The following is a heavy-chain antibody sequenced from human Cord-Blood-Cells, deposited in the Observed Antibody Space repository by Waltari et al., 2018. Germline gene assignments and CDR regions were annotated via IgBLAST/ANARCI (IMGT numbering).Heavy chain of an antibody. CDR2: NNSDGTST. CDR1: GFTFSSYW. CDR3: ARGGGSSFDY. J-gene: IGHJ4*02. Sequence: EVQLVESGGGLVQPGGSLRLSCAASGFTFSSYWMHWVRQAPGKGLVGVARNNSDGTSTSYADSVKGRFTISRDNAKNTLYLQMNSLRAEDTAVYYCARGGGSSFDYWGQGTLVTVSS. D-gene: IGHD6-6*01. V-gene: IGHV3-74*01.